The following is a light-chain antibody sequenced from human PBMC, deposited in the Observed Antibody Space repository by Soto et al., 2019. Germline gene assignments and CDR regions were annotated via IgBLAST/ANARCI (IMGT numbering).Light chain of an antibody. CDR2: EVS. J-gene: IGLJ1*01. V-gene: IGLV2-14*01. CDR3: SSYTSSRFYV. Sequence: QSVLTQPASLSGSPGHSITISCTVTISDVGGYNYVSWYQQHPGKAPKLMIYEVSNRPSGVSNRFSGSKSGNTASLTISGLQAEDEADYYCSSYTSSRFYVFGTGTKSPS. CDR1: ISDVGGYNY.